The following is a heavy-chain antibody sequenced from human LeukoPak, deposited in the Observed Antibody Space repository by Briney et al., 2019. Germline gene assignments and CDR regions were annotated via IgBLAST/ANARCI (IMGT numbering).Heavy chain of an antibody. V-gene: IGHV3-43*01. CDR2: ISWDGSST. D-gene: IGHD6-13*01. J-gene: IGHJ3*02. Sequence: GGSLRLSCAASGFTFDDYTMHWVRQTPGKGLEWVSLISWDGSSTFYADSVKGRFTIYRDNSKNSLFLQMNTLRTEDTALYYCAKAEQQLSYTYDAFDIWGQGTLVTVSS. CDR3: AKAEQQLSYTYDAFDI. CDR1: GFTFDDYT.